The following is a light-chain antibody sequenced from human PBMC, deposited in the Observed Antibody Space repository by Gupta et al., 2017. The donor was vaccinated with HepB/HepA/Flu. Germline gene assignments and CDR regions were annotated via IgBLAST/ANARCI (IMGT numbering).Light chain of an antibody. CDR2: AAS. CDR1: QDIRDD. J-gene: IGKJ1*01. Sequence: IQMTQSPSSLSASVGDRVTITCRASQDIRDDLGWYQQKPGTAPKLLIYAASSVQSGVPSRFSGSGSGTDFTLTISSRQPEDFATYYCLQEDNYPRTFGQGTKVEIK. CDR3: LQEDNYPRT. V-gene: IGKV1-6*01.